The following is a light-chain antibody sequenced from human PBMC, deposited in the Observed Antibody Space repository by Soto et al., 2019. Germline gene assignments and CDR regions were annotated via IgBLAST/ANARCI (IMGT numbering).Light chain of an antibody. Sequence: QSALTQPASVSGSPGQSITISCSGTSSDVGAYNYVSWYQQHPGEAPKLMIFDVSNRPSGVSNRFSGSKSGNTSSLTISGLQADDEADYYCNSYTTRRTYVFGTGTKLTVL. J-gene: IGLJ1*01. CDR2: DVS. V-gene: IGLV2-14*03. CDR3: NSYTTRRTYV. CDR1: SSDVGAYNY.